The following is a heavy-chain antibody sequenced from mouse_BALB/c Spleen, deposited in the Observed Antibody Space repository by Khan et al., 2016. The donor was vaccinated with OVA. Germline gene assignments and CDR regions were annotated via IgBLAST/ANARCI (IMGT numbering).Heavy chain of an antibody. D-gene: IGHD2-3*01. CDR3: TRPAYDGYYDY. J-gene: IGHJ2*01. V-gene: IGHV1S137*01. CDR2: ISTYSGNT. CDR1: GYTFTDYS. Sequence: QGQRKESGPELVRPGVSVKISCKGSGYTFTDYSMHWVKQSHAKSLEWIGLISTYSGNTNYRQKFKGKATMTVDKSSSTAYMELVRLTSEDSAMYYCTRPAYDGYYDYWGQGTTLTVSS.